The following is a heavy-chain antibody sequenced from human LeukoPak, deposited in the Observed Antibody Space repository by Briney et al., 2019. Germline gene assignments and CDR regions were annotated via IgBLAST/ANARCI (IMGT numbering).Heavy chain of an antibody. CDR2: ISGSGGST. Sequence: HPGGSLRLSCAASGFTFSSYAMSWVRQAPGKRLEWVSAISGSGGSTYYADSVKGRFTISRDNSKNTLYLQMNSLRAEDTAVYYCAKDCSRYSYGLNDYWGQGTLVTVSS. CDR1: GFTFSSYA. D-gene: IGHD5-18*01. J-gene: IGHJ4*02. V-gene: IGHV3-23*01. CDR3: AKDCSRYSYGLNDY.